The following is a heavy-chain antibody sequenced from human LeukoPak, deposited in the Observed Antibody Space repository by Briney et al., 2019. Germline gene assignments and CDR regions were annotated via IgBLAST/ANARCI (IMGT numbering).Heavy chain of an antibody. Sequence: GGSLRLSCAASGLTFSNYGMHWVRQAPGKGLEWMGGFDPEDGETIYAQKFQGRVTMTEDTSTDTAYMELSSLRSEDTAVYYCAHFLSSGDYYFDYWGQGTLVTVSS. V-gene: IGHV1-24*01. D-gene: IGHD3-22*01. CDR1: GLTFSNYG. CDR2: FDPEDGET. CDR3: AHFLSSGDYYFDY. J-gene: IGHJ4*02.